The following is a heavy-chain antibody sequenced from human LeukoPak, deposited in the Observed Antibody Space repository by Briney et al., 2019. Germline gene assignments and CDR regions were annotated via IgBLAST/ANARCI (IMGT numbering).Heavy chain of an antibody. D-gene: IGHD3-22*01. CDR1: GGSISSSSYY. CDR3: GGYYDSSGYAPLPDY. V-gene: IGHV4-39*01. CDR2: TYYSGST. Sequence: SETLSLTCTVSGGSISSSSYYWGWIRQPPGKGLEWIGSTYYSGSTYYNPSLKSRVTISVDTSKNQFSLKLSSVTAADTAVYYCGGYYDSSGYAPLPDYWGQGTLVTVSS. J-gene: IGHJ4*02.